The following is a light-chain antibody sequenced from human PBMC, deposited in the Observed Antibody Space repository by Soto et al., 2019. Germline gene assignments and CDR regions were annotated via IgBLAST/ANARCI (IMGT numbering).Light chain of an antibody. J-gene: IGKJ4*01. Sequence: EIMMTQSPATLSVSPGERATLSCRSSQTVRNNYLAWYQQKPGQAPRLLIYDASSRATGIPDRFSGGGSGTDFTLTISRLEPEDFAVYYCQQFSSYPLTFDGGTKVDIK. V-gene: IGKV3-20*01. CDR1: QTVRNNY. CDR2: DAS. CDR3: QQFSSYPLT.